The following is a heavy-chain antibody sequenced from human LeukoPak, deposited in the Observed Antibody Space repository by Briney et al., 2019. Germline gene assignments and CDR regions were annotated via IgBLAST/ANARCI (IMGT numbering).Heavy chain of an antibody. J-gene: IGHJ3*02. CDR1: GFTFSSYW. V-gene: IGHV3-74*01. Sequence: GGSLRLSCAASGFTFSSYWMHWVRQAPGQGLVWVSRINSDGSSTSYADSVNGRFTISRDIAKNTLYLPMNRLRAEDTAVYYCAGGGGGGELGFFDIWGQGTMVTVSS. CDR2: INSDGSST. CDR3: AGGGGGGELGFFDI. D-gene: IGHD1-26*01.